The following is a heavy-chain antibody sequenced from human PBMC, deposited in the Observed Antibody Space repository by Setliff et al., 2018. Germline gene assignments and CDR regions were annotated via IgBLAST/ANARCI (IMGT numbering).Heavy chain of an antibody. CDR3: ARVHYDYVWGSYRESSFDY. Sequence: PGGSLRLSCAASEFTFSAHSMHWVRQAPGKGLEWISYISTSGATTYYADSVKGRFTVSRDNAKNSLYLQMNSLRTEDTAVYYCARVHYDYVWGSYRESSFDYWGQGTLVTVSS. J-gene: IGHJ4*02. D-gene: IGHD3-16*02. V-gene: IGHV3-48*04. CDR2: ISTSGATT. CDR1: EFTFSAHS.